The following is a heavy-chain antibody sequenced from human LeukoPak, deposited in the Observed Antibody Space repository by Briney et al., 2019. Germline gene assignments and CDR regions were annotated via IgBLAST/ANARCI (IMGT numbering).Heavy chain of an antibody. V-gene: IGHV3-15*01. CDR2: IKSKTDDGTT. J-gene: IGHJ5*02. CDR1: GFTFSNAW. Sequence: GGSLRLSCAASGFTFSNAWMSWVRQAPGKGLEWVGRIKSKTDDGTTDYAAPVKGRFTISRDDSKNTLYLQMNSLKTEDTAVYYCTTEKGSIVVVTATNWFDPWGQGTLVTVSS. CDR3: TTEKGSIVVVTATNWFDP. D-gene: IGHD2-21*02.